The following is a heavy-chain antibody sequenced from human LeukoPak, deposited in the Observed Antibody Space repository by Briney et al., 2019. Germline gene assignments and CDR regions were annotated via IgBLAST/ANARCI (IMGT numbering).Heavy chain of an antibody. CDR1: GFTFSNYW. J-gene: IGHJ4*02. CDR2: IKQDGSEK. Sequence: PGGSLRLSCAASGFTFSNYWMTWVRQAPGKGLEWVANIKQDGSEKNYVDPVKGRFTISRDNAKKSLYLQMNSLRAEDTAVYYCARDQDIVATTPYYFDYWGQGTLVTVSS. V-gene: IGHV3-7*01. CDR3: ARDQDIVATTPYYFDY. D-gene: IGHD5-12*01.